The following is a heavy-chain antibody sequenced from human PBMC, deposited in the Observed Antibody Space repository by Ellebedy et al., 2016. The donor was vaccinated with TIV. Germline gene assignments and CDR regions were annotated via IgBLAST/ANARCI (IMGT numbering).Heavy chain of an antibody. Sequence: LSLTCAASGFTFSSYAMHWVRQAPGKGLEWVAVISNDGSNEYYADSAKGRLTISRDNSKDTFYLQVNSLRAEDTAVYYWAHFLGNTMVRGVLTALDYWGQGALVTVSS. V-gene: IGHV3-30-3*01. CDR3: AHFLGNTMVRGVLTALDY. CDR1: GFTFSSYA. CDR2: ISNDGSNE. J-gene: IGHJ4*02. D-gene: IGHD3-10*01.